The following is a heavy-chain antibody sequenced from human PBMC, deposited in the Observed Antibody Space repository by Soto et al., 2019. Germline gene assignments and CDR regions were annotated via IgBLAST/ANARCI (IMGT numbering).Heavy chain of an antibody. D-gene: IGHD4-17*01. CDR1: GFTFSSYW. CDR2: IKQDGSEK. V-gene: IGHV3-7*01. Sequence: EVQLVESGGGLVQPGGSLRLSCAASGFTFSSYWMSWVRQAPGKGLEWVANIKQDGSEKYYVDSVKGRFTISRDNAKNSLYLQMHSLRAEDTAVYYCARYYGDYNRVPFDYWGQGTLVTVSS. CDR3: ARYYGDYNRVPFDY. J-gene: IGHJ4*02.